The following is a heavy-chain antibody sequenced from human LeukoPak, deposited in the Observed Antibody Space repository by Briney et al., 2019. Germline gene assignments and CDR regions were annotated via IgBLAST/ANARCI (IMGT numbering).Heavy chain of an antibody. Sequence: APVKVPCKASGYTFTSYDINWVRQAPGQGLEWMGWMNPNSGNTGYAQKFQGRVTMTRNTSISTAYMELSSLRSEDTAVYYCARTMYYYDSGSYQTLFGYWGQGTLVTVSS. CDR1: GYTFTSYD. CDR2: MNPNSGNT. D-gene: IGHD3-10*01. CDR3: ARTMYYYDSGSYQTLFGY. V-gene: IGHV1-8*01. J-gene: IGHJ4*02.